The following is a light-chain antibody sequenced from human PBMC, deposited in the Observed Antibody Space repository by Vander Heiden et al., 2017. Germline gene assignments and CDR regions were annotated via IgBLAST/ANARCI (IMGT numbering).Light chain of an antibody. Sequence: DVVVSQSPLSLPVTLGQPASISCRSSQSLVYSDGNTYVNWLQRRPGQSPRRLIYKVFDRDSGVPDRFSGSGSGTDFSLKISGVEVEDVGVYYCMLGTHWPYTFGQGTKLEIK. V-gene: IGKV2-30*01. J-gene: IGKJ2*01. CDR3: MLGTHWPYT. CDR2: KVF. CDR1: QSLVYSDGNTY.